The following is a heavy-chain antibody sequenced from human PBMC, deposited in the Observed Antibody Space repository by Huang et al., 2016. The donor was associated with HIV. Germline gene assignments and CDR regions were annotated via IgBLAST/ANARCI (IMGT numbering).Heavy chain of an antibody. D-gene: IGHD2-2*01. J-gene: IGHJ4*02. Sequence: QVQLVQSGAEVRKPGASVKVSCKASGYTFYSYDINWVRQAPGQGLEGMGWMKPNIVNTVYTQKFKGRVAMTMNTSMTTAYMELRSLRSDDTAVYFCARGLGRTRRFDYWGQGALVNVYS. V-gene: IGHV1-8*01. CDR2: MKPNIVNT. CDR3: ARGLGRTRRFDY. CDR1: GYTFYSYD.